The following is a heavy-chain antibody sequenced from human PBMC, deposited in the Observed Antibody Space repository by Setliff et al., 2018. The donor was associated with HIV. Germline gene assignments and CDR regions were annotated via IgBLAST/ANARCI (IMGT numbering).Heavy chain of an antibody. V-gene: IGHV4-59*01. Sequence: KPSETLSLTCSVSGGSISGYYWSWVRQPPGRGLEWIGYVSHSGSVSYNPSLNSRVTMSVDTSRDQFSLKVSSVTAADTAVYYCARTRGRALLSYYFDSWGQGRLVTVSS. CDR1: GGSISGYY. J-gene: IGHJ4*02. D-gene: IGHD2-2*01. CDR2: VSHSGSV. CDR3: ARTRGRALLSYYFDS.